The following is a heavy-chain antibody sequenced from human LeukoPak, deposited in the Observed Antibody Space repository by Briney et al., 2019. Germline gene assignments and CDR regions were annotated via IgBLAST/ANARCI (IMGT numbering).Heavy chain of an antibody. Sequence: PSQTLSLTCTVSGGSISSGGYYWSWIRQPPGKGLEWIGYIYYSGSTNYNPSLKSRVTISVDTSKNQFSLKLSSVTAADTAVYYCARGSGWLQLYYFDYWGQGTLVTVSS. J-gene: IGHJ4*02. CDR1: GGSISSGGYY. CDR2: IYYSGST. D-gene: IGHD5-24*01. V-gene: IGHV4-61*08. CDR3: ARGSGWLQLYYFDY.